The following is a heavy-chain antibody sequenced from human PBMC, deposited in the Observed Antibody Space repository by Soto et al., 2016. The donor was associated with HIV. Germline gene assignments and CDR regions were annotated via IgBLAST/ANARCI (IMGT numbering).Heavy chain of an antibody. J-gene: IGHJ3*02. CDR3: ATWGFYYDGDAFDI. D-gene: IGHD3-22*01. V-gene: IGHV1-69*10. CDR1: GGTFSTYA. Sequence: QVQLVQSGAEVKKPESSVKVSCKSSGGTFSTYAISWVRQAPGQGLEWMGGVIPILGIANYAQKFQGRVTITADKSSSTAYVELSSLRSEDTAVYYCATWGFYYDGDAFDIWGQGTMVTVSS. CDR2: VIPILGIA.